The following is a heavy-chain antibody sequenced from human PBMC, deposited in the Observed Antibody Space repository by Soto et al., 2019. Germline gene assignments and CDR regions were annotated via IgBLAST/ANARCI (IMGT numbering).Heavy chain of an antibody. D-gene: IGHD6-13*01. J-gene: IGHJ4*02. V-gene: IGHV4-38-2*02. CDR3: ARGMNPQDY. CDR2: IYHSGTT. Sequence: SETLSLTCNVSGFSISSGFYWGWVRQPPGKGLEWIGAIYHSGTTYFTPSLKSRVTMAIDTSKNQFSLSLASVAAADTAVYYCARGMNPQDYWGQGTLVTVSS. CDR1: GFSISSGFY.